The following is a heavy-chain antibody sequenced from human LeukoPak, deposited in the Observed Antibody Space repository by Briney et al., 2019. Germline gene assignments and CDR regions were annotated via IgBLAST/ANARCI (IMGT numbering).Heavy chain of an antibody. CDR3: TTVSWGSFWYFDL. J-gene: IGHJ2*01. CDR2: IKSKTDGGTT. V-gene: IGHV3-15*01. Sequence: PGGSLRLSCAASGFTFSNAWMSWVRQAPGKGLEWVGRIKSKTDGGTTDYAAPVKGRFTISRDDSKNTLYLQMNSLKTEDTAVYYCTTVSWGSFWYFDLWGRGTLVTVSS. D-gene: IGHD7-27*01. CDR1: GFTFSNAW.